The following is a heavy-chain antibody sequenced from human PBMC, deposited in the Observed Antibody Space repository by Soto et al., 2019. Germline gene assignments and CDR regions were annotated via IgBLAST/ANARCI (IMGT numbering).Heavy chain of an antibody. Sequence: AASVKVSCKASGYTFTGYYMHWVRQAPGQGLEWMGWINPNSGGTNYAQKFQGRVTMTRDTSISTAYMELSRLRSDDTAVYYCASLKSTATGPFDYWGQGTLVTVSS. V-gene: IGHV1-2*02. J-gene: IGHJ4*02. D-gene: IGHD5-18*01. CDR2: INPNSGGT. CDR1: GYTFTGYY. CDR3: ASLKSTATGPFDY.